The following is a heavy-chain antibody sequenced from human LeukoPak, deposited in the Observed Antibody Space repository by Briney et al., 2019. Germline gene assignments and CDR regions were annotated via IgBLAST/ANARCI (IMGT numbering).Heavy chain of an antibody. CDR1: GGSFSGYY. CDR2: INHSGST. Sequence: SETLSLTCAVYGGSFSGYYWSWIRQPPGKGLEWIGEINHSGSTNYNPSLKSRVTISVDTSKNQFSLKLSSVTAADTAVYYCAAEVGDYVDYWGQGTLVTVSS. CDR3: AAEVGDYVDY. J-gene: IGHJ4*02. D-gene: IGHD1-26*01. V-gene: IGHV4-34*01.